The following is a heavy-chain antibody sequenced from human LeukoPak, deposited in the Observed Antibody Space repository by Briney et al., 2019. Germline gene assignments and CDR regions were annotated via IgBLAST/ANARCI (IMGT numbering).Heavy chain of an antibody. CDR2: IYPGDSET. CDR3: ARKRGCSGGSCYSGYLFDY. V-gene: IGHV5-51*01. CDR1: GYSFTSHW. Sequence: GESLKISCKGSGYSFTSHWIGWVRQMPGKGLEWMGIIYPGDSETRYSPSFQGQVTISADKSISTAYLQWSSLKASDTAMYYCARKRGCSGGSCYSGYLFDYWGQGTLVTVSS. D-gene: IGHD2-15*01. J-gene: IGHJ4*02.